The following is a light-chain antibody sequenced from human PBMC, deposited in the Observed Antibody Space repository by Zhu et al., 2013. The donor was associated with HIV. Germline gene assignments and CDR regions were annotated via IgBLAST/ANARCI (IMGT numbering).Light chain of an antibody. CDR1: QDVSNY. Sequence: DIQLTQSPSSLSASVGDRVTITCRANQDVSNYVAWYQHRPGNSPTLLIYSSSTLQRGVPSRFSGGGSGRHFTLTIKNLQPEDVGTYYCQNYNGAQVSFGGGTRVE. J-gene: IGKJ4*01. V-gene: IGKV1-27*01. CDR3: QNYNGAQVS. CDR2: SSS.